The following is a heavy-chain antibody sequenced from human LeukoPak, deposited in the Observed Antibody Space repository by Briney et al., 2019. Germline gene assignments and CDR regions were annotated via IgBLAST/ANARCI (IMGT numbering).Heavy chain of an antibody. CDR3: ARGPPNWGYDY. V-gene: IGHV1-8*01. Sequence: ASVKVSCKASGYTFTSYEFNWVRQATGQRPEWMGWMSPNSGDTGYAQKFQDRVTMTRNTSISTAYMELSSLRSDDTAVYYCARGPPNWGYDYWGPGTLVTVSS. CDR1: GYTFTSYE. D-gene: IGHD7-27*01. J-gene: IGHJ4*02. CDR2: MSPNSGDT.